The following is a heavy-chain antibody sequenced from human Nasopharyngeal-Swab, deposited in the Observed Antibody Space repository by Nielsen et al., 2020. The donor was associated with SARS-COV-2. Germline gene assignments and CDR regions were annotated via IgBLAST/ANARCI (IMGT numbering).Heavy chain of an antibody. CDR1: GFTFSSYA. D-gene: IGHD1-1*01. CDR2: ISYDGSNK. J-gene: IGHJ4*02. CDR3: ARAGWNDPTTFDY. Sequence: GESLKISCAASGFTFSSYAMHWVRQAPGKGLEWVAVISYDGSNKYYADSVKGRFTISRDNSKNTLYLQMNSLRAEDTAVYYCARAGWNDPTTFDYWGQGTLVTVSS. V-gene: IGHV3-30-3*01.